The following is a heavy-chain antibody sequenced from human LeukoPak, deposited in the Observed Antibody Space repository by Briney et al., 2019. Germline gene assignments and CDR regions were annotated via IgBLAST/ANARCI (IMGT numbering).Heavy chain of an antibody. CDR1: GGFNTHYD. J-gene: IGHJ4*02. Sequence: SETLSLTCSVSGGFNTHYDWSWLRQPPGRGLEWVGYIYHSGSTNYNPSLESGVTISVGESKKHFSLKLRSVTGADTAADYCARGQWLPVFDFWGQGTLVTVSS. D-gene: IGHD3-22*01. CDR3: ARGQWLPVFDF. CDR2: IYHSGST. V-gene: IGHV4-59*01.